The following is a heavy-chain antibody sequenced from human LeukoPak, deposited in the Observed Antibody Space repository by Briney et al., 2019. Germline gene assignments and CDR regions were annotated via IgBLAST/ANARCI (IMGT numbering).Heavy chain of an antibody. V-gene: IGHV1-69*13. Sequence: GASVKVSCKASGYTFTSYDINWVRQAPGQGLEWMGGIIPIFGTANYAQKFQGRVTITADESTSTAYMELSSLRSEDTAVYYCARLNSIWGTWGQGTLVTVSS. D-gene: IGHD3-16*01. CDR1: GYTFTSYD. CDR3: ARLNSIWGT. CDR2: IIPIFGTA. J-gene: IGHJ4*02.